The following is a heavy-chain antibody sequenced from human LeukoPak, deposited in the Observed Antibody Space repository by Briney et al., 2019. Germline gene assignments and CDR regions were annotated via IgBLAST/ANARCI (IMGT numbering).Heavy chain of an antibody. CDR3: ARAYSPPQWSPFDY. CDR1: GFTFSSYS. V-gene: IGHV3-48*01. CDR2: ITFSSSII. D-gene: IGHD6-13*01. J-gene: IGHJ4*02. Sequence: GGSLRLSCAASGFTFSSYSMNWVRQAPGKGLEWVSYITFSSSIIYYADSVRGRFTISRDNAKNSLYLQMNSLRAEDTAVYYCARAYSPPQWSPFDYWGQGTLVTVSS.